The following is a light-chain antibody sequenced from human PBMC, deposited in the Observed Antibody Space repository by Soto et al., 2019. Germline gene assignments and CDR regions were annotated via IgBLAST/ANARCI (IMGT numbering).Light chain of an antibody. CDR1: SSDVGAYDY. CDR3: CSYAGTATV. V-gene: IGLV2-8*01. J-gene: IGLJ1*01. CDR2: EIN. Sequence: QSVLTQPPSASGSPGQSVTISCTGTSSDVGAYDYVSWYQQHPGKAPKLMIYEINKRPSGVPDRFSGSKSGNTASLTVSGLQAEDEADYYCCSYAGTATVFGTGTKLTVL.